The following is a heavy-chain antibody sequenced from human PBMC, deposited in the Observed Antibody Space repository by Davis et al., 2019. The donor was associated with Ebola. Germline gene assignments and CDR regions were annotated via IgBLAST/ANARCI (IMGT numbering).Heavy chain of an antibody. CDR3: ARELRYFDWLLSSWFDP. CDR1: GYTFTNYG. CDR2: INPHNGNT. D-gene: IGHD3-9*01. V-gene: IGHV1-18*04. Sequence: ASVKVSCKASGYTFTNYGITWVRQAPGQGLEWMGWINPHNGNTNYAQNVQGRVTMTTDTSTSTAYMEVGSLRAEDTAVYYCARELRYFDWLLSSWFDPWGQGTLVTVSS. J-gene: IGHJ5*02.